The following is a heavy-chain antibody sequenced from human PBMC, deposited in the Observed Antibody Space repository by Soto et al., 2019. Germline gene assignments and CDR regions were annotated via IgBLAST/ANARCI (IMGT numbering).Heavy chain of an antibody. Sequence: EVQLVESGGGLVQPGGSLRLSCAASGFTFSSYSMNWVRQAPGKGLEWVSYISSSSSTIYYADSVKGRFIISRDNAKNSLYLQMNSLRAEDTAVYYCARGYCSGGSCYDNDYWGQGTLVTVSS. CDR2: ISSSSSTI. D-gene: IGHD2-15*01. J-gene: IGHJ4*02. V-gene: IGHV3-48*01. CDR1: GFTFSSYS. CDR3: ARGYCSGGSCYDNDY.